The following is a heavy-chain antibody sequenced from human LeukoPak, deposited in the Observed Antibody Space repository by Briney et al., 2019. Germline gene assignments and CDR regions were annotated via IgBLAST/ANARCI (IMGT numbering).Heavy chain of an antibody. D-gene: IGHD2-15*01. Sequence: GGSLRLSCAASGFTSSSYWMSWVRQAPGKGLEWVANIKQDGSEKYYVDSVKGRFTISRDNAKNSLYLQMNSLRAEDTAVYYCARSGEVWPPFYWGQGTLVTVSS. J-gene: IGHJ4*02. V-gene: IGHV3-7*05. CDR2: IKQDGSEK. CDR1: GFTSSSYW. CDR3: ARSGEVWPPFY.